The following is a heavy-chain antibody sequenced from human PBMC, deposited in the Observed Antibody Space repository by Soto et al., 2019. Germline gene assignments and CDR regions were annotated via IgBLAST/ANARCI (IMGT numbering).Heavy chain of an antibody. CDR1: GFTVSSNY. J-gene: IGHJ4*02. CDR3: AGSVGGVFDD. D-gene: IGHD3-16*01. V-gene: IGHV3-66*01. CDR2: VYIGGNT. Sequence: GGSLRLSCAASGFTVSSNYMSWVRQAPGKGLEWVSVVYIGGNTYYAESVEDRFTISRDNFQNMLYLQMNSLRAEDTAVYYCAGSVGGVFDDWGQGTLVTVSS.